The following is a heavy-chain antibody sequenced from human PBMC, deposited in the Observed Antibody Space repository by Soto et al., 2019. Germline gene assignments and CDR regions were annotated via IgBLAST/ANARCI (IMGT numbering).Heavy chain of an antibody. Sequence: EVQLLESGGGLVHPGGSLRLSCAASGFTFNNFAMSWVRQAPGKGLEWVAATSDTGGTTYYADSVKGRITISRDNAKKTVSLQMNRLRAEDTALYYCAKDGYYHDSSGYSYFDYWGQGILVSVST. CDR3: AKDGYYHDSSGYSYFDY. D-gene: IGHD3-22*01. CDR2: TSDTGGTT. J-gene: IGHJ4*02. CDR1: GFTFNNFA. V-gene: IGHV3-23*01.